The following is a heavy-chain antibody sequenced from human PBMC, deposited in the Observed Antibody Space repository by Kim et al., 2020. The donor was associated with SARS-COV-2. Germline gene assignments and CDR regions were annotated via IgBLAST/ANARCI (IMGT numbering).Heavy chain of an antibody. Sequence: GGSLRLSCAASGLTFSTYALYWVRQAPGKGLEWVSGITGSGGSTYYADSVKGRFTISRDNSKNTLDLHMNNLRAEDTAVYYCAKLDEPWGELRDYWGQGT. CDR2: ITGSGGST. CDR1: GLTFSTYA. V-gene: IGHV3-23*01. D-gene: IGHD1-7*01. CDR3: AKLDEPWGELRDY. J-gene: IGHJ4*02.